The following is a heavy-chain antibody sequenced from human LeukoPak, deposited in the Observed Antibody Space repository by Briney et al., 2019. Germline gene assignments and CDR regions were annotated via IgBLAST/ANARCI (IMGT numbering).Heavy chain of an antibody. CDR2: LYSDGNT. CDR3: ARDLGLGVDH. CDR1: GFTVITND. J-gene: IGHJ4*02. V-gene: IGHV3-53*01. Sequence: GGSLRLSCAASGFTVITNDMTWVRQAPGKGLEWVSVLYSDGNTKYADSVQGRFTISRDNSKNTLYLETNSLSPDDTAVYYCARDLGLGVDHWGQGTLVTVSS. D-gene: IGHD3-16*01.